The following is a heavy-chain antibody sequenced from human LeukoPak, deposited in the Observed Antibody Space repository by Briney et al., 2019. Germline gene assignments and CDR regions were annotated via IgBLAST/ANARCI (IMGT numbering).Heavy chain of an antibody. CDR2: ISPNSGGA. V-gene: IGHV1-2*02. D-gene: IGHD3-22*01. CDR1: GYTFTDYY. J-gene: IGHJ4*02. CDR3: ARVDDRGHYYDSSGPRKLFDY. Sequence: ASVKVSCKASGYTFTDYYMHWVRQAPGQGLEWMGWISPNSGGANYAQKFQGRVTMTRDTSISTAYMELSRLRSDDTAVYYCARVDDRGHYYDSSGPRKLFDYWGQGTLVTVSS.